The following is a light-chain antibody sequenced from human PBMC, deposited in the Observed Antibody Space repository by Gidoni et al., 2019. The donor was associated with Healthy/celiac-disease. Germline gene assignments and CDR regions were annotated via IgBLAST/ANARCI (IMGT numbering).Light chain of an antibody. J-gene: IGKJ4*01. CDR3: QQSYSTPLT. CDR1: QSISSY. CDR2: AAA. V-gene: IGKV1-39*01. Sequence: DIQMTQSPSSLSASVGDRVTITCRASQSISSYLNWYQQTPGKAPKILIYAAASLKSGVPSRFSGSGSGTDFTPTISSLQPEDFATYYCQQSYSTPLTFGGGTKVEIK.